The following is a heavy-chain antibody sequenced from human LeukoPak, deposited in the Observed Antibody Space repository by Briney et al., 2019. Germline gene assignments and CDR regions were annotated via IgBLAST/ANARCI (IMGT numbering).Heavy chain of an antibody. D-gene: IGHD5-12*01. CDR2: INPNSGGT. V-gene: IGHV1-2*02. Sequence: ASVKVSCKASGYTFTGYYMHWVRQAPGQGLEWMGWINPNSGGTNYAQKFQGRVTMTRDTSISTAYMELSRLRSEDTAVYYCARARGYSGYDYSYWGQGTLVTVSS. J-gene: IGHJ4*02. CDR3: ARARGYSGYDYSY. CDR1: GYTFTGYY.